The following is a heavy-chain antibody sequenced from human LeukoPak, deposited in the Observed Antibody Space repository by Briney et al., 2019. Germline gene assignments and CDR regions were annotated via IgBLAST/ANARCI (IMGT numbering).Heavy chain of an antibody. CDR2: ISITGGST. J-gene: IGHJ4*02. V-gene: IGHV3-23*01. CDR1: GFTFSSYA. CDR3: ATLSVAAGDWDDDF. D-gene: IGHD6-13*01. Sequence: PGGSLRLSCVASGFTFSSYAMSWVRQPPGKGLEWVSGISITGGSTYYTDSVKGRFTISRDNSKNTLYLQMNSLRVEDTAVYYCATLSVAAGDWDDDFWGQGTLLTVSS.